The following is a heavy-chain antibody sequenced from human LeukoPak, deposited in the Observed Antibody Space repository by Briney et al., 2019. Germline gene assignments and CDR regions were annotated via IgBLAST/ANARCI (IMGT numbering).Heavy chain of an antibody. D-gene: IGHD1-14*01. Sequence: ASVKVSCEASGYSFTAYDINWVRQATGQGLEWIGYINPNTGLTEYAQKFQGRVSLTRDTSITTAYMELNTLTSEDTAVYYCATTLRNNPPWGQGTLITVSS. CDR3: ATTLRNNPP. J-gene: IGHJ5*02. CDR1: GYSFTAYD. V-gene: IGHV1-8*01. CDR2: INPNTGLT.